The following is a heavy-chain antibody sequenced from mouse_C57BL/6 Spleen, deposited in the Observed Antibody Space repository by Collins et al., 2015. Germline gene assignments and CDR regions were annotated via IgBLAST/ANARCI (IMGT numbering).Heavy chain of an antibody. Sequence: QVTLKESGPGILQPSQTLSLTCSFSGFSLSTSGMGVSWIRQPSGKGLEWLAHIYWDDDKRYNPSLKSRLTISKDTSRNQVFLKITSVDTADTATYYRARRAVTGTKGDYYAMDYWGQGTSVTVSS. CDR3: ARRAVTGTKGDYYAMDY. V-gene: IGHV8-12*01. D-gene: IGHD4-1*01. CDR2: IYWDDDK. J-gene: IGHJ4*01. CDR1: GFSLSTSGMG.